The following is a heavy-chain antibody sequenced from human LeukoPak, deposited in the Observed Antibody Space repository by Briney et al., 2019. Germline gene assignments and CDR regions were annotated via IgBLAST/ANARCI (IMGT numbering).Heavy chain of an antibody. Sequence: SETLSLTCTVSGGSISGSSYYWGWIRQPPGKGLEWIGSIYYSGSTYYNPSLKSRVTISVDTSKNQFSLKLSSVTAADTAVYYCAREQWLVPDNWFDPWGQGTLVTVSS. J-gene: IGHJ5*02. CDR3: AREQWLVPDNWFDP. CDR2: IYYSGST. D-gene: IGHD6-19*01. CDR1: GGSISGSSYY. V-gene: IGHV4-39*01.